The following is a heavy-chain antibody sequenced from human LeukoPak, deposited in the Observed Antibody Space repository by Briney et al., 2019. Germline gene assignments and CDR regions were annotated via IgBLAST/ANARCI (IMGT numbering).Heavy chain of an antibody. CDR3: ARDRS. Sequence: GGSLRLSCAAPGFTFSSYWMSWVRQAPGKGLEWVANIKQDGSEKDYVDSVKGRFTISRDNAKNSLYLQMNSLRAEDTAVYYCARDRSWGQGTLVTVSS. D-gene: IGHD6-19*01. V-gene: IGHV3-7*01. CDR1: GFTFSSYW. J-gene: IGHJ4*02. CDR2: IKQDGSEK.